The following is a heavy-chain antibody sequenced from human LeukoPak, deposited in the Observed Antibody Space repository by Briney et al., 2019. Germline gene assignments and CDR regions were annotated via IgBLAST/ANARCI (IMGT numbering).Heavy chain of an antibody. CDR2: INHSGST. D-gene: IGHD6-13*01. Sequence: SETLSLTCAVYGGSFSGYYWSWSRQPPGKGLEWIGEINHSGSTNYNPSLKSRVTISVDTSKNQFSLKLSSVTAADTAVYYCARGGVAAGGTISFDYWGQGTLVTVSS. V-gene: IGHV4-34*01. CDR1: GGSFSGYY. CDR3: ARGGVAAGGTISFDY. J-gene: IGHJ4*02.